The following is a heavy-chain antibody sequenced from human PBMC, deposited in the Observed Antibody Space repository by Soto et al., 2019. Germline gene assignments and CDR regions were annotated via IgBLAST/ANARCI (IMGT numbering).Heavy chain of an antibody. CDR2: IIPIFGTA. CDR3: ARGAPITIFGVVTEGGDYYGMDV. V-gene: IGHV1-69*13. D-gene: IGHD3-3*01. CDR1: GGTFSSYA. Sequence: EASVKVSFKASGGTFSSYAISWVRHAPGQGLEWMGGIIPIFGTANYAQKFQGRVTITADESTSTAYMELSSLRSEDTAVYYCARGAPITIFGVVTEGGDYYGMDVWGQATTVTV. J-gene: IGHJ6*02.